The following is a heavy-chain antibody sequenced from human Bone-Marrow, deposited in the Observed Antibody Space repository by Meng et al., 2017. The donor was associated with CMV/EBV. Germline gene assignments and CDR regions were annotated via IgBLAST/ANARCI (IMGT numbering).Heavy chain of an antibody. CDR2: ISSSSSYI. CDR1: GFTFSSYS. J-gene: IGHJ4*02. Sequence: GESLKISCAASGFTFSSYSMNWVRQAPGKGLEWVSSISSSSSYIYYADSVKGRFTISRDNAKNSLYLQMNSLRAEDTAVYYCARDSPYYDFWSGYYPISEWGQGTRVTVSS. V-gene: IGHV3-21*01. D-gene: IGHD3-3*01. CDR3: ARDSPYYDFWSGYYPISE.